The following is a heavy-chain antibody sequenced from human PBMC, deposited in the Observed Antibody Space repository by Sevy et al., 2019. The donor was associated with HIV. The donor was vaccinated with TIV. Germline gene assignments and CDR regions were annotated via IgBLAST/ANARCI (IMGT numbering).Heavy chain of an antibody. J-gene: IGHJ3*01. CDR1: GYMFTIYG. D-gene: IGHD4-17*01. CDR3: TRDNGHSQYGAFDF. V-gene: IGHV1-18*01. CDR2: ISAYSGNT. Sequence: VAVKVSCKTSGYMFTIYGITWVRQAPGQGLEWMGWISAYSGNTNYAQKLQDRVTMTTDTSTSTAYMELRSLRSDDTAVYYCTRDNGHSQYGAFDFWGLGTMVTVSS.